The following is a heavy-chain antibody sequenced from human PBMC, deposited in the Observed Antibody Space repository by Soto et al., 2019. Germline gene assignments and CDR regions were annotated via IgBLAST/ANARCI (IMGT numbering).Heavy chain of an antibody. Sequence: PSETLSLTCTVSGGSISSYYWSWIRQPPGKGLEWIGYIYYSGSTNYNPSLKSRVTISLDTSKNQFSLKLSSVTAADTAIYYCPKDSLPGRTSGDYVSWFDPWGQGTLVTVSS. D-gene: IGHD3-16*01. J-gene: IGHJ5*02. CDR1: GGSISSYY. CDR3: PKDSLPGRTSGDYVSWFDP. CDR2: IYYSGST. V-gene: IGHV4-59*01.